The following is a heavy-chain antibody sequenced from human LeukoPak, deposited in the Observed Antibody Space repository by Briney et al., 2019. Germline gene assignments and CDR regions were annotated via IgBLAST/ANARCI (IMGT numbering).Heavy chain of an antibody. CDR3: ARVRFEYYYDSSGYYHYYYYGMDV. D-gene: IGHD3-22*01. Sequence: GGSLRLSCAASGFTVSSNYMSWVRQAPGKGLEWVSVIYSGGSTYFADSVKGRFTISRDNSKNTLYLQMNSLRAEDTAVYYCARVRFEYYYDSSGYYHYYYYGMDVWGQGTTVTVSS. CDR2: IYSGGST. J-gene: IGHJ6*02. CDR1: GFTVSSNY. V-gene: IGHV3-53*01.